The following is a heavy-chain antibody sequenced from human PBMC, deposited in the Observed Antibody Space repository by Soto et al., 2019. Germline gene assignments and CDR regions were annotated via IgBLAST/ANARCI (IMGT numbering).Heavy chain of an antibody. CDR1: GGTSSNFV. D-gene: IGHD3-3*01. CDR3: ARPKRSGYDRGDSYYHTRDV. CDR2: ILPMFGAV. V-gene: IGHV1-69*06. J-gene: IGHJ6*02. Sequence: QVQLVQSGTEVKKSGSSVKVSCRASGGTSSNFVITWVRQVPGQGLEWLGGILPMFGAVKYAQKVQDRLIITADRSTQTAAMELGSLRSEDTAVYYCARPKRSGYDRGDSYYHTRDVWGHGTTVTVS.